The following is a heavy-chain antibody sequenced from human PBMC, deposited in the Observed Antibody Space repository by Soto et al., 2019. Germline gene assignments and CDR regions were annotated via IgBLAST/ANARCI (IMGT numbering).Heavy chain of an antibody. CDR3: ARDSKAIFGVVGYYYGMNV. Sequence: ASVKVSCKASGYTFTGYYMHWVRQAPGQGLEWMGWINPNSGGTNYAQKFQGRVTMTRDTSISTAYMELSRLRSDDTAVYYCARDSKAIFGVVGYYYGMNVWGQGTTVTVSS. CDR2: INPNSGGT. D-gene: IGHD3-3*01. V-gene: IGHV1-2*02. J-gene: IGHJ6*02. CDR1: GYTFTGYY.